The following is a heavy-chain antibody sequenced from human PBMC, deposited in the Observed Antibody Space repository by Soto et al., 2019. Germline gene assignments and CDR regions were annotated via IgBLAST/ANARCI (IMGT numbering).Heavy chain of an antibody. V-gene: IGHV3-9*01. CDR1: GFTFDDYA. CDR3: ASDYSGTDV. J-gene: IGHJ6*02. CDR2: ISWNSGSI. Sequence: PGGSLRLSCAASGFTFDDYAMHWVRQAPGKGLEWVSGISWNSGSIGYADSVKGRFTISRDNAKNSLYLQMNSLRAEDTALYYCASDYSGTDVWGQGTTVTVPS.